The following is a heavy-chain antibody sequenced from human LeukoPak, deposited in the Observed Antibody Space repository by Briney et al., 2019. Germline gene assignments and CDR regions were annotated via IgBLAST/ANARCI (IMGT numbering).Heavy chain of an antibody. CDR2: INHSGNT. J-gene: IGHJ6*03. CDR3: ARVFDSGSQAYFYYMDV. Sequence: SETLSLTCAVYGGSFSGYFWSWTRQPPGKGLEWLGEINHSGNTDYNPSLKSRVSISVDTSKNQFSLKLNSVTAADTAVYYCARVFDSGSQAYFYYMDVWGKGTTVIISS. V-gene: IGHV4-34*01. D-gene: IGHD3-10*01. CDR1: GGSFSGYF.